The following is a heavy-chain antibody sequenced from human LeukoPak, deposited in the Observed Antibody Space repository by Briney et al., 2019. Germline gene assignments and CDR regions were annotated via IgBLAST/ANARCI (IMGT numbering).Heavy chain of an antibody. CDR1: GGSISSYY. J-gene: IGHJ4*02. CDR2: IYYSGST. Sequence: SETLSLTCTVSGGSISSYYWSWIRQPPGKGLEWIGYIYYSGSTNYNPSLKSRVTISVDTSKNQFSLKLSSVTAADTAVYYCARGFKYSSGFDYWGQGTLVIVSS. D-gene: IGHD5-18*01. CDR3: ARGFKYSSGFDY. V-gene: IGHV4-59*01.